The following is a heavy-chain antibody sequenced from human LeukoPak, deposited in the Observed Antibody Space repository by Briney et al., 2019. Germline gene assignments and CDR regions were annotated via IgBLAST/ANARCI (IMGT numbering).Heavy chain of an antibody. V-gene: IGHV4-39*07. CDR2: IYYSGST. D-gene: IGHD2-15*01. CDR3: ARGSPGPVVAAPFDY. Sequence: SETLSLTCTVSGGSISSSSYYWGWIRQPPGKGLEWIGSIYYSGSTYYNPSLKSRVTISVDTSKNQFSLKLSSVTAADTAVYYCARGSPGPVVAAPFDYWGQGTLVTVSS. J-gene: IGHJ4*02. CDR1: GGSISSSSYY.